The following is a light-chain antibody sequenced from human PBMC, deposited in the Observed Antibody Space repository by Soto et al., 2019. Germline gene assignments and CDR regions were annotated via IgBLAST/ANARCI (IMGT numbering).Light chain of an antibody. Sequence: EIVLTQSPGSLYLSPGERATLSCRASQSVSSTFFAWYQQRPGQAPRLLMYGASSRATGIPERFSGSGSGTDFTLTISRLEPEDFGVYYCQQFESSVMFGQGTKVEIK. J-gene: IGKJ1*01. CDR3: QQFESSVM. CDR1: QSVSSTF. CDR2: GAS. V-gene: IGKV3-20*01.